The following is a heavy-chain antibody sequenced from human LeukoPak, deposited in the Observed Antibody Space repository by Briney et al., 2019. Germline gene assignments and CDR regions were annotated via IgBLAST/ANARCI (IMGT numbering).Heavy chain of an antibody. Sequence: ASVKVSCKASGFTFTSSAMHWVRQAPGKGLEWMGGFDPEDGETIYAQKFQGRVTMTEDTSTDTAYMELSSLRSEDTAVYYCATGIAVAGSIDYWGQGTLVTVSS. V-gene: IGHV1-24*01. CDR3: ATGIAVAGSIDY. CDR1: GFTFTSSA. J-gene: IGHJ4*02. CDR2: FDPEDGET. D-gene: IGHD6-19*01.